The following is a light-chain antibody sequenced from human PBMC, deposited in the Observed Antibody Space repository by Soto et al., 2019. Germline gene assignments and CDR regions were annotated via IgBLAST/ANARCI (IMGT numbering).Light chain of an antibody. CDR2: PAS. CDR1: QDIKSY. CDR3: QQVNDYPIT. J-gene: IGKJ5*01. V-gene: IGKV1-9*01. Sequence: DIQLTQSPSFLSASVGDRVTIACRASQDIKSYLAWYQQKPGKAPKLLIYPASTLQTGVPSRFSGSGSGTEFTLTISSLQPEDFATYHCQQVNDYPITFGQGTR.